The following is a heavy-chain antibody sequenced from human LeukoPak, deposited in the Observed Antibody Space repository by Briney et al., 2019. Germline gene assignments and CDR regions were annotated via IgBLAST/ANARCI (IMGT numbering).Heavy chain of an antibody. V-gene: IGHV3-21*01. D-gene: IGHD5-24*01. CDR1: GFTFSSYS. Sequence: GGSLRLSCAASGFTFSSYSMNWVRQAPGKGLEWVSSISSSSSYIYYADSVKGRFTISRDNAENSLYLQMNSLRAEDTAVYYCAREDEDYGMDVWGQGTTVTVSS. J-gene: IGHJ6*02. CDR2: ISSSSSYI. CDR3: AREDEDYGMDV.